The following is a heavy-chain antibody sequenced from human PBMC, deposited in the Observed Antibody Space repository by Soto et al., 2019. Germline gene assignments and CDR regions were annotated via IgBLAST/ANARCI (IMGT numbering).Heavy chain of an antibody. CDR1: GFTVGNNY. CDR2: IYSGGST. D-gene: IGHD3-9*01. J-gene: IGHJ4*03. CDR3: ARGARDYDILTGSYYYLDY. V-gene: IGHV3-66*01. Sequence: GSLRLSCAASGFTVGNNYMTWVRQAPGKGLEWVSTIYSGGSTDYADSVKGRFTISRDNSKNTLYLQMNSLRAEDTAVYYCARGARDYDILTGSYYYLDYWGQGTTVTVSS.